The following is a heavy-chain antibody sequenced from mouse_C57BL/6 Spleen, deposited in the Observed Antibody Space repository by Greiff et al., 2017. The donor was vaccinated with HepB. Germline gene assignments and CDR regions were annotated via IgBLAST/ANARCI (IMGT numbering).Heavy chain of an antibody. CDR1: GFNIKDDY. Sequence: VQLQQSGAELVRPGASVKLSCTASGFNIKDDYMHWVKQRPEQGLEWLGWIDPENGDTEYASKFQGKATITADTSSNTADLQLSSLTSEDTAVYYCTTVVAKGYFDDWGQGTTLTVSS. D-gene: IGHD1-1*01. CDR3: TTVVAKGYFDD. CDR2: IDPENGDT. J-gene: IGHJ2*01. V-gene: IGHV14-4*01.